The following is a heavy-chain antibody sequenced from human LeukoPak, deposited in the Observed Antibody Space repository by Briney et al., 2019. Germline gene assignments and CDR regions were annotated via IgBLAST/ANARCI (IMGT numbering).Heavy chain of an antibody. CDR1: GYTFTGYY. CDR3: AREQIPVAGTDFDY. J-gene: IGHJ4*02. Sequence: ASVKVSCKASGYTFTGYYMHWVRQAPGQGLEWMGWINPNSGGTNYAQKFQGRVTMTRDTSISTAYMELSRLRSDDTAVYYCAREQIPVAGTDFDYWGQGTLVTVSS. V-gene: IGHV1-2*02. D-gene: IGHD6-19*01. CDR2: INPNSGGT.